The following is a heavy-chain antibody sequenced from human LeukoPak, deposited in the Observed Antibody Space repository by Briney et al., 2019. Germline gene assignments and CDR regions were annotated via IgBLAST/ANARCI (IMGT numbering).Heavy chain of an antibody. V-gene: IGHV4-30-2*01. Sequence: SSETLSLTCTVSGGSISSGGYYWSWIRQPPGKGLEWIGYIYHSGSTYYNPSLKSRVTISVDRSKNQFSLKLSSVTAADTAVYYCARGGRITGTPDAFDIWGQGTMVTVSS. CDR1: GGSISSGGYY. D-gene: IGHD1-7*01. CDR3: ARGGRITGTPDAFDI. CDR2: IYHSGST. J-gene: IGHJ3*02.